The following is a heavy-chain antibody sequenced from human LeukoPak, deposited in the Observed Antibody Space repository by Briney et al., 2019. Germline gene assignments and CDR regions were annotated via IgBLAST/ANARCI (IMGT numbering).Heavy chain of an antibody. V-gene: IGHV4-34*01. J-gene: IGHJ5*02. CDR1: GGSFWGYY. CDR2: INHSEST. Sequence: PSETLSLTCAVYGGSFWGYYWSWIRQPPGKGLEWSGEINHSESTNYNPSLKSRVTISVDTSKNQFSLKLSSVTAADTAVYYCASLRIITMIVVVRFLPPWGQGTLVTVSS. D-gene: IGHD3-22*01. CDR3: ASLRIITMIVVVRFLPP.